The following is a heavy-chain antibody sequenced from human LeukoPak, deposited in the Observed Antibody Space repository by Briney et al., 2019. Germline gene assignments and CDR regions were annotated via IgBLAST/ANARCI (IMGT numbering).Heavy chain of an antibody. CDR1: GGSFSGYY. CDR3: ARGARYYDFWSGQIPPLLYDY. Sequence: PSETLSLTCAVYGGSFSGYYWSWIRQPPGKGLEWIGEINHSGSTNYNPSLKSRVTISVDTSKNQFSLKLSSVTAADTAVYYCARGARYYDFWSGQIPPLLYDYWGQGTLVTVSS. J-gene: IGHJ4*02. V-gene: IGHV4-34*01. CDR2: INHSGST. D-gene: IGHD3-3*01.